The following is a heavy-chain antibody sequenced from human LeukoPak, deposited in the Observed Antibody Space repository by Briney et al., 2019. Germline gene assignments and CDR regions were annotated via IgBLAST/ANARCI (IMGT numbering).Heavy chain of an antibody. CDR1: GGSFSGYY. CDR3: AKPLGNY. J-gene: IGHJ4*02. V-gene: IGHV4-34*01. D-gene: IGHD7-27*01. Sequence: SETLSLTCAVYGGSFSGYYWSWIRQPPGKGLEWIGEINHSGSTNYNPSLKSRVTISVDTSKNQFSLKLSSVTAADTAVYYCAKPLGNYRGQGTRVTVSS. CDR2: INHSGST.